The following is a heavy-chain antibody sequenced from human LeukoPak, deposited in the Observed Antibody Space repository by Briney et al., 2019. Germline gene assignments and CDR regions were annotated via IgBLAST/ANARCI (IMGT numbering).Heavy chain of an antibody. J-gene: IGHJ3*02. V-gene: IGHV3-64*01. Sequence: GGSLRLSCAASGFTFSSYAMHWVRQAPGKGLEYVSAISSNGGSTYYANSVKGRFTISRDNSKNTLYLQMGSLRAEDMAVYYCARLNGNYGGVFDIWGQGTMVTVSS. CDR1: GFTFSSYA. CDR3: ARLNGNYGGVFDI. CDR2: ISSNGGST. D-gene: IGHD4-23*01.